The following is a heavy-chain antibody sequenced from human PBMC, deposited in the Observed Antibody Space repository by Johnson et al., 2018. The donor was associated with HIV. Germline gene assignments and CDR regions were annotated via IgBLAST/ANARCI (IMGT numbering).Heavy chain of an antibody. CDR2: ISYGESNE. D-gene: IGHD6-13*01. CDR3: ATSTVSDSSSWYHLEMAFDI. CDR1: GFTFRSYS. V-gene: IGHV3-30*14. J-gene: IGHJ3*02. Sequence: VESGGGVVQPGRSLRLSCAASGFTFRSYSMHWVRQAPGQGLEWVAVISYGESNEYYADSVKGRFTIPRSNSKNTLYLQMGSLRAEDMAVYYCATSTVSDSSSWYHLEMAFDIWGQGTMVTVSS.